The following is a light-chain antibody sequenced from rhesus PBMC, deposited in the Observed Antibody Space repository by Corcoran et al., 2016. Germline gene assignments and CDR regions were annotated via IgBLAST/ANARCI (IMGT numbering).Light chain of an antibody. Sequence: EIVMTQSPATLSLSPGERATLSCGASQSVSSSLAWYQQKPGQAPRLLIYGASSRATGIQDRFSGSGSGTDFTLTISSLEPEDVAGYYCQQYSNWPRTFGQGTKVEIK. CDR3: QQYSNWPRT. CDR2: GAS. J-gene: IGKJ1*01. V-gene: IGKV3-24*01. CDR1: QSVSSS.